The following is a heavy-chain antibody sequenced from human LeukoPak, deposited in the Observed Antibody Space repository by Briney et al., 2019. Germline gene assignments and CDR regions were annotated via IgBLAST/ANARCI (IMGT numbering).Heavy chain of an antibody. Sequence: PGGSLRLSCAASGFTFSTYSMNWVRQAPGKGLEWVSSISTSSSYIYYADSVKGRFTISRDNAKNSPYLQMNSLRAEDTAVYYCVGAVAGPFGYWGQGTLVTVSS. CDR1: GFTFSTYS. V-gene: IGHV3-21*01. D-gene: IGHD6-19*01. CDR3: VGAVAGPFGY. CDR2: ISTSSSYI. J-gene: IGHJ4*02.